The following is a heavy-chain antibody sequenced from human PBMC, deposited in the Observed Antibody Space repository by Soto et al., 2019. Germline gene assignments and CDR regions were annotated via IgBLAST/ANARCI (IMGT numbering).Heavy chain of an antibody. Sequence: QVQLVQSGAEVKRPGSSVKVSCKASGDTFNFYSINWVRQAPGVVLEWMGRVNPIVSMSNYAQKFQGRVTMTADKYTSTAYMELSSLRSEDTAIYYCASSYGSGYRAFDYWGQGALVTVSS. D-gene: IGHD3-10*01. J-gene: IGHJ4*02. CDR1: GDTFNFYS. CDR3: ASSYGSGYRAFDY. V-gene: IGHV1-69*02. CDR2: VNPIVSMS.